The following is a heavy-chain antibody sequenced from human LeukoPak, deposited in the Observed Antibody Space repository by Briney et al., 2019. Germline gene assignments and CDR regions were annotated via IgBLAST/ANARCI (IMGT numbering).Heavy chain of an antibody. Sequence: ASVKVSCKASGYTFTSYDINWVRQATGQGLEWMGWMNPNSGNTGYAQKFQGRVTMTRNTSISTVYMELSSLRAEDTAVYYCAKDFSSGSYQGVDYWGQGTLVTVSS. CDR1: GYTFTSYD. V-gene: IGHV1-8*01. D-gene: IGHD1-26*01. CDR3: AKDFSSGSYQGVDY. CDR2: MNPNSGNT. J-gene: IGHJ4*02.